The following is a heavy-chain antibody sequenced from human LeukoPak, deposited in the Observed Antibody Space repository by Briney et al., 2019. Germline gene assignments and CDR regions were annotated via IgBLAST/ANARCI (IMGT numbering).Heavy chain of an antibody. J-gene: IGHJ3*02. D-gene: IGHD3-22*01. CDR3: ARESALSMIQRNFFDT. Sequence: GASVKVSCKASGGTFSSYAISWVRQAPGQGLEWMGRIIPILGIANYAQKFQGRVTITADKSTSTAYMELSSLRSEDTAVYYCARESALSMIQRNFFDTWGQGTIVTVSS. CDR1: GGTFSSYA. V-gene: IGHV1-69*04. CDR2: IIPILGIA.